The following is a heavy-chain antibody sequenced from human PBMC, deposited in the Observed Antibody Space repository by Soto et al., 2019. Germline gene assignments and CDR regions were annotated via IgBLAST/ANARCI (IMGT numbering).Heavy chain of an antibody. J-gene: IGHJ6*03. V-gene: IGHV4-59*01. D-gene: IGHD1-1*01. Sequence: SETLSLTSTVSGGYTRSYCWSWIRQPPGKGLEWIGYIYYSGNTNYNPSLKSRVTISVDTSKNQFSLKLSSVTAADTAVYYCARRGGATRLGYYYMDVWGKGTTVTVSS. CDR2: IYYSGNT. CDR1: GGYTRSYC. CDR3: ARRGGATRLGYYYMDV.